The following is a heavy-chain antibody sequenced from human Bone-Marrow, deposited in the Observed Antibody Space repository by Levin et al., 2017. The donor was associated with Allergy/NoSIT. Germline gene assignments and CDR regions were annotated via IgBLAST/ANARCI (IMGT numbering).Heavy chain of an antibody. Sequence: SETLSLTCTVSGGSVRSGYYYWNWIRHLPGKGLEWVGYIYDSDNTYYNPSLKSRVTISVDTSKNEFSLKMTSVTAADTAVYFCARAASYETSGFYGAVFFDSWGQGTLVTVSS. V-gene: IGHV4-31*03. CDR3: ARAASYETSGFYGAVFFDS. D-gene: IGHD3-22*01. CDR1: GGSVRSGYYY. J-gene: IGHJ4*02. CDR2: IYDSDNT.